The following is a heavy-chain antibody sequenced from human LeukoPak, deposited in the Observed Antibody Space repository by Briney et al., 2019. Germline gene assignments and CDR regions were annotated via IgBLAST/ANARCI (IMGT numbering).Heavy chain of an antibody. CDR3: ARGGSGLLTYKRSLNWFDP. CDR1: GGSISSYY. V-gene: IGHV4-39*07. Sequence: SETLSLTCTVSGGSISSYYWGWIRQPPGKGLEWIGSIYYSGSTYYNPSLKSRVTISVDTSKNQFSLKLSSVTAADTAVYYCARGGSGLLTYKRSLNWFDPWGQGTLVIVSS. J-gene: IGHJ5*02. CDR2: IYYSGST. D-gene: IGHD3-16*01.